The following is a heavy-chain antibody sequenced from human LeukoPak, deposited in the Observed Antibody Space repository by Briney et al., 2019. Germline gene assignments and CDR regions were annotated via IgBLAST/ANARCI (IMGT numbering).Heavy chain of an antibody. D-gene: IGHD5-12*01. V-gene: IGHV4-59*01. J-gene: IGHJ4*02. CDR1: GGSISSYY. Sequence: PSETLSLTCTVSGGSISSYYCSWIRQPPGKGLEWIGYIYYTGSTNHNPSLKSRVTISVDTSKNQFSLKLSSVTAADTAVYYCAGGLRLEYLYDYWGQGTLVTVSS. CDR3: AGGLRLEYLYDY. CDR2: IYYTGST.